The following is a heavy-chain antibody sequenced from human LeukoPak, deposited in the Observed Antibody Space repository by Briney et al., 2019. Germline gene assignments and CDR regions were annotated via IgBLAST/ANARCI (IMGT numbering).Heavy chain of an antibody. J-gene: IGHJ6*03. CDR3: ARLSAHLGDSYGTRNYYDYMDV. Sequence: KPSETLSLTCTVSGGSISSDTSHCGRLRQPPGKGLGWIVSIHYTRRTYCNPALKSRVTISADTSKNQFPLKLSYVTAADTVVYYCARLSAHLGDSYGTRNYYDYMDVWGKGTTVTISS. V-gene: IGHV4-39*01. D-gene: IGHD5-18*01. CDR2: IHYTRRT. CDR1: GGSISSDTSH.